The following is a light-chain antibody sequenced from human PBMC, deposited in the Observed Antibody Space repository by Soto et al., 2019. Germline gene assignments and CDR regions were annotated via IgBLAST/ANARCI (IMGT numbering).Light chain of an antibody. CDR3: QHTYSTPG. CDR1: RSIGTY. Sequence: IQMTQSPSSLSSSLGDRVTITCRASRSIGTYLYWYQHKPGKAPKLLIYTASSLQSGVPSRFIGSGSGTDFTLTIRSLQPEDSATYYCQHTYSTPGFGQGTRLEIK. CDR2: TAS. J-gene: IGKJ5*01. V-gene: IGKV1-39*01.